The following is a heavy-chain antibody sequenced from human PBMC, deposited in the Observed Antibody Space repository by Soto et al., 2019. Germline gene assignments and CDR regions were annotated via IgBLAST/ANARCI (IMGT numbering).Heavy chain of an antibody. CDR2: INPNTGDL. CDR3: ARGYTYGSFDN. V-gene: IGHV1-2*02. D-gene: IGHD5-18*01. CDR1: GYTFTGHY. Sequence: QVQLVQSGADVKKPGASVKVSCKTSGYTFTGHYIHWVRQAPGQGLEWMGWINPNTGDLSFAEKSQGRVIMTRDTSISTAYMELSRLRSDDTAVYYCARGYTYGSFDNWAQGTLVTVSS. J-gene: IGHJ4*02.